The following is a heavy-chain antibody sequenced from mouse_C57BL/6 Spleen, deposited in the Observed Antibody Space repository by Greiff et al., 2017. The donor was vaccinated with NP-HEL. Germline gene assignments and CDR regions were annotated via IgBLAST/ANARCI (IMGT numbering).Heavy chain of an antibody. V-gene: IGHV1-15*01. CDR2: IDPETGGT. CDR3: TRFAY. CDR1: GYTFTDYE. J-gene: IGHJ3*01. Sequence: QVQLQQSGAELVRPGASVTLSCKASGYTFTDYEMHWVKQTPVHGLEWIGAIDPETGGTAYNQKVKGKAILTADKSSSTAYMELRSLTSEDSAVYYCTRFAYWGQGTLVTVSA.